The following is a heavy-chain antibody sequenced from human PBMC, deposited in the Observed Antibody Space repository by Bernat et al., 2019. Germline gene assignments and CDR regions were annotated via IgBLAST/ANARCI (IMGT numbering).Heavy chain of an antibody. CDR3: AKDGKQWLSYFDY. D-gene: IGHD6-19*01. Sequence: PGRSLRLSCAASGFTFSSYCMHWVRQAPGKGLEWVAVISYDGSNKYYADSVKGRFTIARDNSKNTLYLQMNSLRAEDTAVYYCAKDGKQWLSYFDYWGQGTLVTV. CDR1: GFTFSSYC. V-gene: IGHV3-30*18. J-gene: IGHJ4*02. CDR2: ISYDGSNK.